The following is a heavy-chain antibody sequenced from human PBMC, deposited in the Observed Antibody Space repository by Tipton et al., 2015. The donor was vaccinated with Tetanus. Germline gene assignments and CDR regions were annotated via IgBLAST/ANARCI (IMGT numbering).Heavy chain of an antibody. D-gene: IGHD5/OR15-5a*01. Sequence: TLSLTCAVSGGSITSGAYLWGWIRQPPGKGLEWIGYIYHSGSPYYNPSLKSRVTMSVDTSKKDFSVRLGSVTAADTAVYYCARLREIVSRSGWAFDYWGQGILVTVSS. CDR2: IYHSGSP. V-gene: IGHV4-30-2*03. CDR3: ARLREIVSRSGWAFDY. CDR1: GGSITSGAYL. J-gene: IGHJ4*02.